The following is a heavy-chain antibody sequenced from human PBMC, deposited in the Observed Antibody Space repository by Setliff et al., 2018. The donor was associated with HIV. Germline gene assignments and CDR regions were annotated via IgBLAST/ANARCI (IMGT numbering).Heavy chain of an antibody. CDR3: VREARGGYFDY. CDR1: GYTFTSYY. CDR2: VIPSTGDT. V-gene: IGHV1-46*01. Sequence: GASVKVSCKASGYTFTSYYIHWVRQAPGQGLEWMGIVIPSTGDTNYAQNFQGRVTMTRDTSTNTVYMDLSSLKSEDTAVYYCVREARGGYFDYWGQGTLVTAS. D-gene: IGHD2-15*01. J-gene: IGHJ4*02.